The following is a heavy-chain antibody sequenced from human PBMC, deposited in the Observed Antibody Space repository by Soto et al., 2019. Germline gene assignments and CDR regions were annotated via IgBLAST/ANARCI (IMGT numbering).Heavy chain of an antibody. V-gene: IGHV3-64D*09. J-gene: IGHJ2*01. Sequence: GGSLRLSCSASGFSFSNYVMHWVRQAPGKGLEFVSGISSKGDGKYYAESVKGRFTISIDNSKNTLYLQMTSLGADDSSVYYCVKDLKSDCCFDLWGRGTLVTFSS. CDR3: VKDLKSDCCFDL. CDR2: ISSKGDGK. CDR1: GFSFSNYV.